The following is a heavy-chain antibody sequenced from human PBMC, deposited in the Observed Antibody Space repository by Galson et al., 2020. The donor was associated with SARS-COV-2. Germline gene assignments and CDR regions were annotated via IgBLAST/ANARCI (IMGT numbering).Heavy chain of an antibody. CDR2: ISSSGSTI. V-gene: IGHV3-48*03. D-gene: IGHD2-2*01. CDR3: ARDFVNCSSTSCYEAYFDY. J-gene: IGHJ4*02. Sequence: GGSLRLSCAASGFTFSSYEMNWVRQAPGKGLEWVSYISSSGSTIYYADSVKGRFTISRDNAKNSLYLQMNSLRAEDTAVYYCARDFVNCSSTSCYEAYFDYWGQGTLVTVSS. CDR1: GFTFSSYE.